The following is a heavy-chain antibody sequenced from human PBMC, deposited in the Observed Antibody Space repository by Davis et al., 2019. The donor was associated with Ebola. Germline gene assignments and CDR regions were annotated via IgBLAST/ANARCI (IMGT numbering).Heavy chain of an antibody. D-gene: IGHD6-19*01. Sequence: ASVKVSCKASGYTFTSYGISWVRQAPGQGLEWMGWISAYNGNTNYAQKLQGRVTMTTDTSTSTAYMELRSLRSDDTAVYYCLSEYVQKRAVAPDAEYFQHWGQGTLVTVSS. CDR1: GYTFTSYG. V-gene: IGHV1-18*01. CDR2: ISAYNGNT. CDR3: LSEYVQKRAVAPDAEYFQH. J-gene: IGHJ1*01.